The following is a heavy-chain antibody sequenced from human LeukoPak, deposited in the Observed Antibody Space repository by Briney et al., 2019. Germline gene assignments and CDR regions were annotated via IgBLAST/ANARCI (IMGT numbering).Heavy chain of an antibody. CDR1: DVSISGSYYY. Sequence: SETLSLTCAVSDVSISGSYYYWGWIRQPPGKGLEWIGNIYYSGSTNYNPSLKSRVTISVDTSKNQFSLKLSSVTAADTAVYYCATTTIRLGYWGQGTLVTVSS. J-gene: IGHJ4*02. D-gene: IGHD1-26*01. CDR3: ATTTIRLGY. CDR2: IYYSGST. V-gene: IGHV4-39*07.